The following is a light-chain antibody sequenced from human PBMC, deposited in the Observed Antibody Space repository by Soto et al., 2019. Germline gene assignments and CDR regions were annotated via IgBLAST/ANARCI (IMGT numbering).Light chain of an antibody. J-gene: IGKJ4*01. CDR1: QSISSY. CDR2: SAS. CDR3: QQRSSNPLS. Sequence: DIQMTQSPSSLSASVGDRVTITCRASQSISSYLNWYQQNPGKAPNLLIYSASKLNSGVPSRFSGSGSGTDFTPIISSLQPEDFATYYCQQRSSNPLSFGGGTSV. V-gene: IGKV1-39*01.